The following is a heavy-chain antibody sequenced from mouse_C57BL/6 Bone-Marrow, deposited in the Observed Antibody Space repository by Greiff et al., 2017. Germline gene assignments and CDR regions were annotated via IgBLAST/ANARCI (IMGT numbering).Heavy chain of an antibody. Sequence: VQLQQSGAELVKPGASVKLSCKASGYTFTSYWMHWVQQRPGQGLEWIGMIHPNSGSTNYNEKFKSKATLAVDKSSSTAYMQISSLTSEDSAVXYCAYDYDGAMDYWGQGTSVTVSS. V-gene: IGHV1-64*01. CDR1: GYTFTSYW. D-gene: IGHD2-4*01. J-gene: IGHJ4*01. CDR2: IHPNSGST. CDR3: AYDYDGAMDY.